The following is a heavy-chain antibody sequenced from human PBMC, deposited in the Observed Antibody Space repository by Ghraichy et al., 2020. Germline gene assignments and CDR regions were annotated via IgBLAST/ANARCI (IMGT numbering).Heavy chain of an antibody. CDR2: ITHSGSI. CDR1: GGSFSGYY. CDR3: ARGFDYWD. J-gene: IGHJ4*02. D-gene: IGHD3-9*01. V-gene: IGHV4-34*01. Sequence: SQTLSLTCAVSGGSFSGYYWSWIRQPPGKGLEWIGEITHSGSINYNPSLKSRVTTSVDTPKSQFSLNLRSVTAADTAVYYCARGFDYWDWGQGTLVTVSS.